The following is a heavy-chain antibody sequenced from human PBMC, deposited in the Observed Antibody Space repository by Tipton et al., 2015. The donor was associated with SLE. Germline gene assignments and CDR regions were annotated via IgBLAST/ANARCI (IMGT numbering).Heavy chain of an antibody. D-gene: IGHD3-10*01. CDR3: ARDPGRYYGSGSYSYYYYYMDV. CDR2: IYYSGST. Sequence: TLSLTCTVSGGSISSYYWSWIRQPPGKGLEWIGYIYYSGSTNDNPSLKSRVTISVDTSKNQFSLKLSSVTAADTAVYYCARDPGRYYGSGSYSYYYYYMDVWGKGTTVTVSS. V-gene: IGHV4-59*01. CDR1: GGSISSYY. J-gene: IGHJ6*03.